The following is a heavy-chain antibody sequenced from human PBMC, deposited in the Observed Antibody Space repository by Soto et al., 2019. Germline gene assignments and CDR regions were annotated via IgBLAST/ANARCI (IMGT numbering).Heavy chain of an antibody. CDR3: ARSELWAYYYYYMDV. CDR1: GGSISSYY. D-gene: IGHD5-18*01. CDR2: IYYSGST. J-gene: IGHJ6*03. V-gene: IGHV4-59*01. Sequence: SATLSLTCTVSGGSISSYYWSWIRQPPGKGLEWIGYIYYSGSTNYNPSLKSRVTISVDTSKNQFSLKLSSVTAADTAVYYCARSELWAYYYYYMDVWGKGTTVTVSS.